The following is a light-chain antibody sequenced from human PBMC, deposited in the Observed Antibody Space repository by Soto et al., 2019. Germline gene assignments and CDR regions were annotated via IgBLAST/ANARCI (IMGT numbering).Light chain of an antibody. V-gene: IGKV3-20*01. CDR1: QSVDSNY. CDR2: VAS. J-gene: IGKJ1*01. Sequence: ETVLTQSPGTLSLSPGERATLSCRASQSVDSNYLAWYQQKPDQPPRLLIYVASRRAAGLPDRFSGSGSGTDFTLTISRLEPEDFALYYCQYYGKSPWTFGQGTKVEIK. CDR3: QYYGKSPWT.